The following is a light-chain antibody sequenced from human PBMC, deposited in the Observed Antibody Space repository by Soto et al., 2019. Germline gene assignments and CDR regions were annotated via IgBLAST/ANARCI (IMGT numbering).Light chain of an antibody. Sequence: QSALTQPASVSGSPGQSITLSCTGTSGDVGGHNAVSWYQQHPGKAPKLLIYDVYNRLSEASNRFSGANSGNTASLTISGLQAEDEADYYCSSYERSGAYVFGTGTKLTVL. J-gene: IGLJ1*01. CDR3: SSYERSGAYV. V-gene: IGLV2-14*03. CDR1: SGDVGGHNA. CDR2: DVY.